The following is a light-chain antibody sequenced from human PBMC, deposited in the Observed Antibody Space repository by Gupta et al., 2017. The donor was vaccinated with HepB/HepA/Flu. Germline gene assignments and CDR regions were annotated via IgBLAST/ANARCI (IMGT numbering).Light chain of an antibody. CDR3: QKFDNIPST. V-gene: IGKV1-39*01. Sequence: DSQMTHSPSSLSASVGDRPTITCRASQTIRAYVNWYQQKPGRAPTLLIYCASNLQTGVPARFSGSGSGTDFTLTITSLQPEDVASSYGQKFDNIPSTFGQGTKVEI. CDR2: CAS. J-gene: IGKJ2*01. CDR1: QTIRAY.